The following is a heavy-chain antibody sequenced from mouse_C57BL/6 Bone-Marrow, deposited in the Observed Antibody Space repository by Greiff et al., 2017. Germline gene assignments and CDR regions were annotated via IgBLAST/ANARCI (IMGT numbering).Heavy chain of an antibody. Sequence: QVQLQQPGAELVKPGASVKMSCKASGYTFTSYWITWVKQRPGQGLEWIGDIYPGSGSTNYNEKFKSKATLTVAKSSSTAYMQLSSLTSEDSAVYYCANYYGSSPWFAYWGQGTLVTVSA. J-gene: IGHJ3*01. D-gene: IGHD1-1*01. CDR3: ANYYGSSPWFAY. CDR2: IYPGSGST. CDR1: GYTFTSYW. V-gene: IGHV1-55*01.